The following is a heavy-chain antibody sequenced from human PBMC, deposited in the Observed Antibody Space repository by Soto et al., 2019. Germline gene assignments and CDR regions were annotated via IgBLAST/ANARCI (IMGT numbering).Heavy chain of an antibody. CDR2: IWYDGSKD. Sequence: GGSLRLSCAASGFTFSSYGMHWVRQAPGKGLEWVAVIWYDGSKDYYADSVKGRFTTSRDNSKNTVYLQMDNLRVEDTAVYYCARVDVECFDYWGQGALVTVSS. V-gene: IGHV3-33*01. CDR3: ARVDVECFDY. J-gene: IGHJ4*01. D-gene: IGHD3-3*01. CDR1: GFTFSSYG.